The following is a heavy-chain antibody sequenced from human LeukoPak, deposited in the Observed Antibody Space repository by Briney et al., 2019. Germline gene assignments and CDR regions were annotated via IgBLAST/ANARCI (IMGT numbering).Heavy chain of an antibody. D-gene: IGHD4-17*01. J-gene: IGHJ5*02. V-gene: IGHV4-59*01. CDR1: GGSISSYY. CDR2: IYYSGST. CDR3: ARYDGDTFDP. Sequence: PSETLSLTCTVSGGSISSYYWSWIRQPPGKGLEWIGHIYYSGSTNYNPSLKSRVTISVDTSKNQFSLKLSSVTAADTAVYYCARYDGDTFDPWGQGTLVTVSS.